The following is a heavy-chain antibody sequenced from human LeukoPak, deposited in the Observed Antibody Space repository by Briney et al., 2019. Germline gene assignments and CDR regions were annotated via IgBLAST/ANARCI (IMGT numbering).Heavy chain of an antibody. D-gene: IGHD6-13*01. CDR1: GGSVSSSTYY. Sequence: SETLSLTCSVSGGSVSSSTYYWGWIRQPPGKGLEWIGNIYNSGSTYYNPSLKSRVTISVDTSKNQFSLKLSSVTAADTAVYYCARQAYSSNLGWFDPWGQGTLVTVSS. J-gene: IGHJ5*02. CDR3: ARQAYSSNLGWFDP. CDR2: IYNSGST. V-gene: IGHV4-39*01.